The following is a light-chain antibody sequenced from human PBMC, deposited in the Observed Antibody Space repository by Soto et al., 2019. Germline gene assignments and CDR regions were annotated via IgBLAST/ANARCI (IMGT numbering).Light chain of an antibody. V-gene: IGKV3-20*01. CDR2: GAS. Sequence: DIVLTQSPGTLSLSPGERATLSCRASQSVSSNYLAWYQQKPGQAPRLLIYGASTRATGVPDRFSGSGSGTHVTLTISRLETEDCAVYHCQQYGSLSWTFGQGTKVEIK. CDR3: QQYGSLSWT. J-gene: IGKJ1*01. CDR1: QSVSSNY.